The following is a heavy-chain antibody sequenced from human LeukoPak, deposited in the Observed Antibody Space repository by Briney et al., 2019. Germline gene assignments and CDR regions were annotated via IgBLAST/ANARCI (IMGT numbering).Heavy chain of an antibody. Sequence: GGSLRLSCAASGFTVSSNYMSWVRQAPGKGLEWVSSIYSGGSTYYADSVKGRFTISRDNSKNTLYLQMNSLRAEDTAVYYCAKDRGYGGNLDYYGMDVWGQGTTVTVSS. CDR1: GFTVSSNY. J-gene: IGHJ6*02. CDR2: IYSGGST. V-gene: IGHV3-53*01. D-gene: IGHD4-23*01. CDR3: AKDRGYGGNLDYYGMDV.